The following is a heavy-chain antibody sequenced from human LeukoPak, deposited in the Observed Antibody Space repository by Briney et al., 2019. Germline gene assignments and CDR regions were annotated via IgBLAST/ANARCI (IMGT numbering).Heavy chain of an antibody. Sequence: ASVKPSCKPSGYTFTGYNMHWGRQAPGQRLEWVGWIKPISGSTNYAQKFQGRVTMTRDASISTAYVERSRLRSDVTAVYYCARLVGRVPWGQGALVTVSS. D-gene: IGHD2-2*01. CDR3: ARLVGRVP. J-gene: IGHJ4*02. CDR2: IKPISGST. V-gene: IGHV1-2*02. CDR1: GYTFTGYN.